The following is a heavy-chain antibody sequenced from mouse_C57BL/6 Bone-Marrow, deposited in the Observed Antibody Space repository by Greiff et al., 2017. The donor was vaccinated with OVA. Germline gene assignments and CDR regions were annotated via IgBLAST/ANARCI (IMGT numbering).Heavy chain of an antibody. CDR3: ASDYGSSRDYFDY. CDR2: ISYDGSN. CDR1: GYSITSGYY. Sequence: EVQVVESGPGLVKPSQSLSLTCSVTGYSITSGYYWNWIRQFPGNKLEWMGYISYDGSNNYNPSLKNRISITRDTSKNQFFLKLNSVTTEDTATYYCASDYGSSRDYFDYWGQGTTLTVSS. V-gene: IGHV3-6*01. D-gene: IGHD1-1*01. J-gene: IGHJ2*01.